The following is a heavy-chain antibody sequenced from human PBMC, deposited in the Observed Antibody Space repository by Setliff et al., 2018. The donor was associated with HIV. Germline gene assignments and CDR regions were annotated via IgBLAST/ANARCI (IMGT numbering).Heavy chain of an antibody. CDR3: ATRQAPRSCYMDV. V-gene: IGHV3-23*01. D-gene: IGHD6-6*01. CDR2: IRGTGGDT. CDR1: GFTFSNSL. J-gene: IGHJ6*03. Sequence: LRLSCAASGFTFSNSLMTWVRQAPGKGLEWVSSIRGTGGDTYYSDSVKGRFTISRDNSKNTLYLQMDNLRAEDTAVYYCATRQAPRSCYMDVWGKGTTVTVSS.